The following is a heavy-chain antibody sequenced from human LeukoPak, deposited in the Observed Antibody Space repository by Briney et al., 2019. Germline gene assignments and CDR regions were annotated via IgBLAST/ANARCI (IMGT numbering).Heavy chain of an antibody. CDR2: IYTSGST. CDR1: GVSISSYY. J-gene: IGHJ4*02. CDR3: ARSPDNEYYYDSSGRLYFDY. Sequence: PSETLSLTCTVSGVSISSYYWSWIRQPAGKGLEWIGRIYTSGSTNYNPSLKSRITMSVDTSKNQFSLKLSSVTAADTAVYYCARSPDNEYYYDSSGRLYFDYWGQGTLVTVSS. D-gene: IGHD3-22*01. V-gene: IGHV4-4*07.